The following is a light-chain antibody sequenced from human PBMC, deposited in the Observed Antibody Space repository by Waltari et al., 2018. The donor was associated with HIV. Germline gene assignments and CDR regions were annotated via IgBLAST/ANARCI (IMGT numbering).Light chain of an antibody. J-gene: IGKJ1*01. Sequence: EIVLTQSPGTLSLSPGDRATLSCRASQSVSSRYLAWYQQRPDQAPRLLIYDTSNRATGIPARFSGSGSGTDFTLTISSLEPEDFAVYYCQQRSSWPLTLGQGTNVEFK. V-gene: IGKV3-11*01. CDR2: DTS. CDR3: QQRSSWPLT. CDR1: QSVSSRY.